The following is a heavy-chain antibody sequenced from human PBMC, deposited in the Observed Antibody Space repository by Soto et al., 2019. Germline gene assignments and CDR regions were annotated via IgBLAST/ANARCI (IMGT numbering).Heavy chain of an antibody. J-gene: IGHJ5*02. CDR2: IDPGDSDT. D-gene: IGHD6-19*01. CDR1: GYSFTDFW. Sequence: GVPMKIPWNGSGYSFTDFWIGWVRQIPGKGLEWMGIIDPGDSDTRYSPSFQGQVTISADKSISTAYLQWSSLKASDSAMYYCAKVHPSRXREQWLLHRGYLRWFDPWGQGTLVTVSS. CDR3: AKVHPSRXREQWLLHRGYLRWFDP. V-gene: IGHV5-51*01.